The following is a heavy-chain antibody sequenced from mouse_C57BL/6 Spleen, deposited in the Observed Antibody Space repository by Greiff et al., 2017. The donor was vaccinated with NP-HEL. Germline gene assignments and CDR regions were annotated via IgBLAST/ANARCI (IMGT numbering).Heavy chain of an antibody. CDR1: GYTFTSYW. D-gene: IGHD4-1*01. CDR2: IDPSDSYT. CDR3: ARGGLGRSAY. Sequence: VQLQQSGAELVKPGASVKLSCKASGYTFTSYWMQWVKQRPGQGLEWIGEIDPSDSYTNYNQKFKGKATLTVDTSSSTAYMQLSRRTSGDSAGYYWARGGLGRSAYWGQGTLVTVSA. V-gene: IGHV1-50*01. J-gene: IGHJ3*01.